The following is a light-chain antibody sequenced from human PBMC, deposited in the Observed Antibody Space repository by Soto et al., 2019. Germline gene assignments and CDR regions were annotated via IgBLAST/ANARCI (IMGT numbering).Light chain of an antibody. J-gene: IGKJ1*01. CDR2: LTS. CDR1: QSLLQTNGYTY. CDR3: MQSLQTPPWT. V-gene: IGKV2-28*01. Sequence: DIVMTQSPLSLPVTPGEPASISCRSSQSLLQTNGYTYLDWYLQKPGQSPQLLIYLTSIRASGVPDRFSGSGSGTEFTLKISKVEAEDVGVYYCMQSLQTPPWTFGPETKVEFK.